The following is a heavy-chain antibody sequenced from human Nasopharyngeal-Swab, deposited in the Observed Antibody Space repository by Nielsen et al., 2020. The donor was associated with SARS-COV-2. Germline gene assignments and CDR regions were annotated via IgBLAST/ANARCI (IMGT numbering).Heavy chain of an antibody. J-gene: IGHJ6*02. CDR2: IYYSGST. CDR3: ARGVDCSGGSCYGERYYYGMDV. Sequence: WIRQPPGKGLEWIGYIYYSGSTNYNPSLKSRVTISVDTSKNQFSLKLSSVTAADTAVYYCARGVDCSGGSCYGERYYYGMDVWGQGTTVTVSS. D-gene: IGHD2-15*01. V-gene: IGHV4-59*01.